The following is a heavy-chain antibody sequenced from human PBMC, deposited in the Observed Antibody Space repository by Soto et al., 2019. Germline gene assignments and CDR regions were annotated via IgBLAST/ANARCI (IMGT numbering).Heavy chain of an antibody. D-gene: IGHD6-13*01. V-gene: IGHV2-5*02. Sequence: QITLKESGPPLVNPTQPLTLTCTFSGFSLSTSGVGVGWIRQPPGKALEWLALIYWDDDKRYSPSLKSRLTITKDTSKNQVVLTMTNMDPVETATYYCAAAGSNFDFWGQGTLVTVSS. CDR2: IYWDDDK. CDR1: GFSLSTSGVG. J-gene: IGHJ4*02. CDR3: AAAGSNFDF.